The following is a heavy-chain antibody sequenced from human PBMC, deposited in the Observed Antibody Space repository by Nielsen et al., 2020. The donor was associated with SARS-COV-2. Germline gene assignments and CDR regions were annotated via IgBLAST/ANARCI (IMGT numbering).Heavy chain of an antibody. D-gene: IGHD3-10*01. V-gene: IGHV3-30*02. CDR3: AKGSYYGSGSYYPADY. CDR1: GFTFRNHG. CDR2: IAYDGSKQ. Sequence: GGSLRLSCAASGFTFRNHGMHWVRQAPGRGLEWVAIIAYDGSKQSSADSMKGRFTISRDNSKNSLYLQMNSLRTEDTALYYCAKGSYYGSGSYYPADYWGQGTLVTVSS. J-gene: IGHJ4*02.